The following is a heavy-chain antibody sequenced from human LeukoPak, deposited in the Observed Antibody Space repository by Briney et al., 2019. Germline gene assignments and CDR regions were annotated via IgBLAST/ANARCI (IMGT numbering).Heavy chain of an antibody. CDR3: ARDSSVCAFDV. CDR2: INTGSTTI. V-gene: IGHV3-48*01. CDR1: GFTFSPYT. Sequence: GGSLRLFCAASGFTFSPYTMHWFRQPPGKGLEWVSYINTGSTTIYYADSVKGRFTISRDNAKNSLYLQLNSLRAEDTAVYYCARDSSVCAFDVWGQGTMVTVSS. J-gene: IGHJ3*01. D-gene: IGHD6-6*01.